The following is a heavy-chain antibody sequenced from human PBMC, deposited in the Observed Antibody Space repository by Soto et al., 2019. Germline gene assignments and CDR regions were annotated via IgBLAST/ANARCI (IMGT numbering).Heavy chain of an antibody. CDR3: AREYGDYVYNY. D-gene: IGHD4-17*01. V-gene: IGHV4-34*01. CDR2: INHSGST. J-gene: IGHJ4*02. CDR1: GGSFSGYY. Sequence: PSETLSLTCAVYGGSFSGYYWSWIRQPPGKGLEWIGEINHSGSTNYNPSLKSRVTISVDTSKNQFSLKLSSVTAADTAVYYCAREYGDYVYNYWGQGTLVTVSS.